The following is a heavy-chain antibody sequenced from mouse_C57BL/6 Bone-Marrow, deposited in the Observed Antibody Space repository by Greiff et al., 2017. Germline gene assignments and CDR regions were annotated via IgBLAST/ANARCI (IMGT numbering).Heavy chain of an antibody. D-gene: IGHD1-1*01. Sequence: EVQLQQSGPELVKPGASVKISCKASGYTFTDYYMNWVKQSHGKSLEWIGDINPNNGGTSYNQKFKGKATLTVDKSSSTAYMELRSLTSEDSAVYYCARMVPDYYGSSYDAMDYWGQGTSVTVSS. J-gene: IGHJ4*01. CDR1: GYTFTDYY. CDR3: ARMVPDYYGSSYDAMDY. V-gene: IGHV1-26*01. CDR2: INPNNGGT.